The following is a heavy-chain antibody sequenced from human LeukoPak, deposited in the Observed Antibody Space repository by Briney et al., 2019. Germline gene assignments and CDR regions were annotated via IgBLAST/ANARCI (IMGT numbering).Heavy chain of an antibody. J-gene: IGHJ6*03. CDR1: GFTFDDYA. Sequence: PGGSLRLSCAASGFTFDDYAMHWVRQAPGKGLEWVSLISWDGGSTYYADSVKGRFTISRDNSKNSLYLQMNSLRAEDTALYYCAKDSDPYYYGSGIDYYYMDVWGKGTTVTVSS. CDR2: ISWDGGST. V-gene: IGHV3-43D*03. D-gene: IGHD3-10*01. CDR3: AKDSDPYYYGSGIDYYYMDV.